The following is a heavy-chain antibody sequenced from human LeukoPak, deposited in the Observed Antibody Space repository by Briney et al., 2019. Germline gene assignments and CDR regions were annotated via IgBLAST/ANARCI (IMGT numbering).Heavy chain of an antibody. CDR3: ARRRGDTTTIPDYHYYYMDV. D-gene: IGHD4-11*01. J-gene: IGHJ6*03. CDR1: GASISTYS. CDR2: SYLSSNT. V-gene: IGHV4-4*09. Sequence: SETLSLTCTVSGASISTYSWSWIRQPPGKGLEWIGYSYLSSNTDIHPSLKSRGTISRDTSKNQFSLKLSSVTAADTAVYYCARRRGDTTTIPDYHYYYMDVWGKGTTVTVSS.